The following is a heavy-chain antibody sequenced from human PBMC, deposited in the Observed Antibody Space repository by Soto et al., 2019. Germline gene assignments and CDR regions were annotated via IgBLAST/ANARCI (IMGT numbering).Heavy chain of an antibody. D-gene: IGHD3-9*01. CDR2: IYYSGTT. CDR1: CDSITSNSYF. CDR3: ARHFSVDHFDY. Sequence: SETLSLTCTVSCDSITSNSYFWAWIRQPPGKGLEWIGSIYYSGTTYHNPSLKSRVTISVDRSNNQFSLKLTSVTAADTAVYYCARHFSVDHFDYWGQGALVTVSS. V-gene: IGHV4-39*01. J-gene: IGHJ4*02.